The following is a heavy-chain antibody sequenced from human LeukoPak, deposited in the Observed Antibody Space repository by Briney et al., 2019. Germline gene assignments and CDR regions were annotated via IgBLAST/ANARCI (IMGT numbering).Heavy chain of an antibody. J-gene: IGHJ4*02. CDR2: IYPGDSDT. V-gene: IGHV5-51*01. D-gene: IGHD2-15*01. Sequence: GESLKISCKGSGYSFTSYWIGWVRQMPGKGLEWMGIIYPGDSDTRYSPSFQGQVTISADKSISTAYLQSSSLKASDTAMYYCARRYCSGGSRYYYFDYWGQGTLVTVSS. CDR3: ARRYCSGGSRYYYFDY. CDR1: GYSFTSYW.